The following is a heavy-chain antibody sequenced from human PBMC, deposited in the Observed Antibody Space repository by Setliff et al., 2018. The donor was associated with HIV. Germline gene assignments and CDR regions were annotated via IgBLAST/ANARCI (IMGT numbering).Heavy chain of an antibody. CDR1: GGSISSYY. D-gene: IGHD3-16*02. J-gene: IGHJ3*02. CDR2: IYYSGST. V-gene: IGHV4-59*12. CDR3: ARDRPHYDYVWGSYPHAFDI. Sequence: PSETLSLTCTVSGGSISSYYWSWIRQPPGKGLEWIGYIYYSGSTSYNPSLKSRVTISVDTSKNQFSLKLSSVTAADTAVYYCARDRPHYDYVWGSYPHAFDIWGQGTMVTVSS.